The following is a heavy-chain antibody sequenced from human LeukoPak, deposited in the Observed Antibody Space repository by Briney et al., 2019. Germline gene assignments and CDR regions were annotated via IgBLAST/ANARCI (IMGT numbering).Heavy chain of an antibody. CDR3: ASSDYYDSSGYSFDY. D-gene: IGHD3-22*01. CDR1: GGSVSSGIYY. J-gene: IGHJ4*02. V-gene: IGHV4-61*01. CDR2: IHYSGST. Sequence: PSETLSLTCTVSGGSVSSGIYYWSWIRQPPGKGLEWIGYIHYSGSTNYNPSLKSRVTILVDTSKNQFSLKLTSVTAADTAVYSCASSDYYDSSGYSFDYWGQGTLVIVSS.